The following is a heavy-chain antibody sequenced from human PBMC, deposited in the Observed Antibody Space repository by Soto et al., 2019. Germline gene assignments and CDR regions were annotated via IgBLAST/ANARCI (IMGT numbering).Heavy chain of an antibody. D-gene: IGHD3-3*01. V-gene: IGHV4-39*07. CDR3: ARGSYTIFGVVMDV. CDR1: GGSISSSRHY. J-gene: IGHJ6*02. CDR2: IYYSGST. Sequence: SETLSLTCSVSGGSISSSRHYWGWIRQPPGKGLEWIGYIYYSGSTYYNPSLKSRVTISVDTSKNQFSLKLSSVTAADTAVYYCARGSYTIFGVVMDVWGQGTTVTVSS.